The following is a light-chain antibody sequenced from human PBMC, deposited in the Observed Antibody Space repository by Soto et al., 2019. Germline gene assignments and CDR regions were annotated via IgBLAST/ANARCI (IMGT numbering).Light chain of an antibody. CDR1: ESLIGW. V-gene: IGKV1-5*01. J-gene: IGKJ3*01. Sequence: DIQLTQSPSTLSASVGDTVTISCRASESLIGWLAWYQQRPGSAPKLLIYDASSLEGGVPSRFTGDGSGTAFSLTTSSLQPDDFGNYYCQQYKSYPCTFGPGTKV. CDR3: QQYKSYPCT. CDR2: DAS.